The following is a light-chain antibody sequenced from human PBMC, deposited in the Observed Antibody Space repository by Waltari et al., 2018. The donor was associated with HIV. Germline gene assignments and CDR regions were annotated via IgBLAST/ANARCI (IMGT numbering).Light chain of an antibody. CDR1: SGYNDHK. V-gene: IGLV9-49*02. CDR3: GADHGGGNNFVYV. CDR2: VGTCGIVG. J-gene: IGLJ1*01. Sequence: QPVLTQPPSASASLGASLTLTCSLSSGYNDHKVDWYQRRPGKGPRFVMRVGTCGIVGSKGEGIPDRFSVLSSGQNRYLTIENVQEEDEGDFYCGADHGGGNNFVYVFGGGTKVTV.